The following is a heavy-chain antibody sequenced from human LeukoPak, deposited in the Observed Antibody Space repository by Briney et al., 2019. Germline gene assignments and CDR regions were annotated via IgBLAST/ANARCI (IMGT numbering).Heavy chain of an antibody. D-gene: IGHD5-24*01. Sequence: SETLSLTXTVSGGSISSGDYYWSWIRQPPGKGLQWIGYIYYSGSTYYNPSLKSRVTISVDTSKNQFSLKLSSVTAADTAVYYCARVRSRGLQHFDYWGQGTLVTVSS. V-gene: IGHV4-30-4*08. CDR3: ARVRSRGLQHFDY. CDR2: IYYSGST. J-gene: IGHJ4*02. CDR1: GGSISSGDYY.